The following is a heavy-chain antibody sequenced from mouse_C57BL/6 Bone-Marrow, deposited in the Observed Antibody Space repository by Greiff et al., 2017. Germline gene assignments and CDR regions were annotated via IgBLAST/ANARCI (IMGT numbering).Heavy chain of an antibody. V-gene: IGHV5-15*01. Sequence: EVQLVESGGGLVQPGGSLKLSCAASGFTFSDYGMAWVRQAPRKGPEWVAFISNLAYSIYYADTVTGRFTISRENAKNTLYLEMSSLRSEDTAMYYCARQGLYDGYYGYAMDYWGQGTSVTVSS. D-gene: IGHD2-3*01. CDR3: ARQGLYDGYYGYAMDY. CDR2: ISNLAYSI. J-gene: IGHJ4*01. CDR1: GFTFSDYG.